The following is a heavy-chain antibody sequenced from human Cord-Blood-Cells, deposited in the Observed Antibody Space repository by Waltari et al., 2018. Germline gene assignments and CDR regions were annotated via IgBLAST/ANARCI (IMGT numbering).Heavy chain of an antibody. Sequence: QVQLQQWGAGLLKPSETLSLTCAVYGGSFSGYYWSWIRQPPGKGLEWIVELNHSGSTNYNPSLKSRVTISVDTSKNQFSLKLSSVTAADTAVYYCARIRYSGSYYYYYYGMDVWGQGTTVTVSS. J-gene: IGHJ6*02. CDR3: ARIRYSGSYYYYYYGMDV. CDR1: GGSFSGYY. D-gene: IGHD1-26*01. CDR2: LNHSGST. V-gene: IGHV4-34*01.